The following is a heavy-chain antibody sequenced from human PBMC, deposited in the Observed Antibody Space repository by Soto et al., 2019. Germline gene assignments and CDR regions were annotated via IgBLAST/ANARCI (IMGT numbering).Heavy chain of an antibody. CDR2: IIPIFGTA. V-gene: IGHV1-69*01. J-gene: IGHJ4*02. CDR1: GGTFSSYA. D-gene: IGHD3-22*01. Sequence: QVQLVQSGAEVKKPGSSVKVSCKASGGTFSSYAISWVRQAPGQGLEWMGGIIPIFGTANYAQKFQGRVTITADESTSTAYMELSSLRSEDTAVYYCARGVMYYYDSSGYMRLLYYFDYGCQGTLVTVSS. CDR3: ARGVMYYYDSSGYMRLLYYFDY.